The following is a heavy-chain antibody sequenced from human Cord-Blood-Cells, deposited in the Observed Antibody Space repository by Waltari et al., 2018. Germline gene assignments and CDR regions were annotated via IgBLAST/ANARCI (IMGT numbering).Heavy chain of an antibody. D-gene: IGHD6-6*01. CDR1: GGSLRSGSYY. Sequence: QVQLQESGPGLVKPSQTLSPPCTVPGGSLRSGSYYWTWYRRPAGKGLGWIGYIYTSGSTNYNPSLKSRVTISVDTSKNQFSLKLSSVTAADTAVYYCARGGIAARPNWFDPWDQGTLVTVSS. V-gene: IGHV4-61*09. CDR2: IYTSGST. CDR3: ARGGIAARPNWFDP. J-gene: IGHJ5*02.